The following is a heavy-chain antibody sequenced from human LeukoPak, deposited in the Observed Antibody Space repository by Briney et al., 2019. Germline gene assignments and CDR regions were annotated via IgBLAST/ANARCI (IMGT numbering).Heavy chain of an antibody. J-gene: IGHJ6*02. CDR1: GFAFSDYA. CDR2: ISGSGGST. Sequence: PGGSLRLSCAASGFAFSDYAMHWVRQTPGKGLEWVSAISGSGGSTYYADSVKGRFTISRDNSKNTLFLQMNSLRAEDTAPYYCAKSVAIYFYYGLDVWGQGTTVAVSS. CDR3: AKSVAIYFYYGLDV. D-gene: IGHD3-3*01. V-gene: IGHV3-23*01.